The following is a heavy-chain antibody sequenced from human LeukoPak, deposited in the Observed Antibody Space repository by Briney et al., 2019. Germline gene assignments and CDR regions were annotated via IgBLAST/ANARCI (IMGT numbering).Heavy chain of an antibody. Sequence: GGSLRLSCAASGFTFSSYAMSWVRQAPGKGLEWVSDISGSGGSTYYADSVKGRFTISRDNSRNTLYLQMNSLRVEDTAVYYCARDGRGGHNDYWGQGTLVTVSS. CDR1: GFTFSSYA. CDR2: ISGSGGST. J-gene: IGHJ4*02. V-gene: IGHV3-23*01. CDR3: ARDGRGGHNDY. D-gene: IGHD2-15*01.